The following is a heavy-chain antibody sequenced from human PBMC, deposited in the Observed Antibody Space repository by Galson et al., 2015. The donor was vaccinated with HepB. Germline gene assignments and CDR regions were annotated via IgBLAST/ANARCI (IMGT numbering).Heavy chain of an antibody. J-gene: IGHJ4*02. D-gene: IGHD3-3*01. Sequence: PALVKPTQTLTLTCTFSGFSLSTSGVGVGWIRQPPGKALEWLALIYWNDDKRYSPSLKSRLTITKDTSKNQVVLTMTNMDPVDTATYYCARTYYDFWSGYYPFSRWGQGTLVTVSS. V-gene: IGHV2-5*01. CDR1: GFSLSTSGVG. CDR2: IYWNDDK. CDR3: ARTYYDFWSGYYPFSR.